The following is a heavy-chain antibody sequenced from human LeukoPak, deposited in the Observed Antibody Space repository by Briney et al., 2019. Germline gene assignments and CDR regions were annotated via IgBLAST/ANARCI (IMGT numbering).Heavy chain of an antibody. CDR1: GGTFSSYA. V-gene: IGHV1-69*13. D-gene: IGHD2-2*02. CDR2: IIPIFGTA. J-gene: IGHJ6*02. CDR3: ARDVCSSTNCHIGDGYYYGMDV. Sequence: SVKVSCKASGGTFSSYAISWVRQAPGQGLEWMGGIIPIFGTANYAQKFQGRVTITADESTSTAYMELSSLRSEDTAVYYCARDVCSSTNCHIGDGYYYGMDVWGQGTTVTVSS.